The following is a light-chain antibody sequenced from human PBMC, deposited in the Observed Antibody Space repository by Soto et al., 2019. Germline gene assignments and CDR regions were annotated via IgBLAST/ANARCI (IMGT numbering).Light chain of an antibody. CDR3: QQYNNWPLT. V-gene: IGKV3-15*01. Sequence: EIVMTQSPATLSVSPGERATLSCRASQSVSSNLAWYQQKPGQTPSLLIHGASTRATRIPARFSGSGSGTEFTLTNSTLQSEDFAVYYCQQYNNWPLTFGGGTKVEIK. CDR1: QSVSSN. CDR2: GAS. J-gene: IGKJ4*01.